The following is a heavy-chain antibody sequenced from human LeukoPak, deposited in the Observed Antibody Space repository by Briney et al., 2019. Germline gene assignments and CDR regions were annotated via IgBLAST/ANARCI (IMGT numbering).Heavy chain of an antibody. J-gene: IGHJ3*02. D-gene: IGHD2-15*01. CDR2: INHSGST. Sequence: ETLSLTCAVYGGSFSGYYWSWIRQPPGKGLEWIGEINHSGSTNYNPSLKSRVTISVETSKNQFSLTLSSLTAADTAVYYCAREFHCSGGSCSHDAFDIWGQATMVTVSS. CDR1: GGSFSGYY. CDR3: AREFHCSGGSCSHDAFDI. V-gene: IGHV4-34*01.